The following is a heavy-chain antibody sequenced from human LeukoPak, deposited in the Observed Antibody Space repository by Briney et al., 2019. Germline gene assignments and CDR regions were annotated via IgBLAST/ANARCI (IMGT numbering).Heavy chain of an antibody. V-gene: IGHV3-66*01. CDR2: IERGGST. CDR1: GFTVSNNY. CDR3: AREIPQQLVAMDV. J-gene: IGHJ6*02. D-gene: IGHD6-13*01. Sequence: GGSLRLSCAASGFTVSNNYMSWVRQAPGKGLEWVSTIERGGSTFYAGSVQGRFTISRDNSKNTLYLQMNSLRAEDTALYYCAREIPQQLVAMDVWGQGTTVTVSS.